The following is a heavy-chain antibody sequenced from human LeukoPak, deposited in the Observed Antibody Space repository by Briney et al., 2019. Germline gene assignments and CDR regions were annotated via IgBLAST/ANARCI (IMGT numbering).Heavy chain of an antibody. Sequence: GGSLRLSCAASGFTFTNAWMNWVRQAPGKGLERVGRIKSKRDGGTTDYAARGKGRLTIARDERKNRLYLQMNSLKTEDTAVYYCTTTPTKYYYFWSAYNDYWGQGTLVTVSS. CDR3: TTTPTKYYYFWSAYNDY. D-gene: IGHD3-3*01. V-gene: IGHV3-15*07. J-gene: IGHJ4*02. CDR1: GFTFTNAW. CDR2: IKSKRDGGTT.